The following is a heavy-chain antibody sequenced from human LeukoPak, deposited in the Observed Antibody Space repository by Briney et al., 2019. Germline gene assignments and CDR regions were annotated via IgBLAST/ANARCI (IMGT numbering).Heavy chain of an antibody. Sequence: GASVKVSCKASGYTFTSYGISWVRQAPGQGLEWMGWINPNSGGTNYAQKFQGWVTMTRDTSVSTAYMELSRLRSDDTAVYYCARAGPHGYSSGWYPYWGQGTLVTVSS. V-gene: IGHV1-2*04. CDR3: ARAGPHGYSSGWYPY. CDR1: GYTFTSYG. J-gene: IGHJ4*02. CDR2: INPNSGGT. D-gene: IGHD6-19*01.